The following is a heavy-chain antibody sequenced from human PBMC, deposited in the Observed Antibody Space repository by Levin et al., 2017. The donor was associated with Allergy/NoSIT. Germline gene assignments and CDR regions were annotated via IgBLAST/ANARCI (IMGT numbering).Heavy chain of an antibody. V-gene: IGHV3-23*01. Sequence: GGSLRLSCAASGFTFSTYAMSWVRQAPGKGLEWVSTISDNGRGTYYADSVTGRFTISRDNSKNTLYLQMNSLRVEDTALYYCAKDGSYYDFWSGLNWFDPWGQGTLVTVSS. CDR3: AKDGSYYDFWSGLNWFDP. CDR1: GFTFSTYA. D-gene: IGHD3-3*01. J-gene: IGHJ5*02. CDR2: ISDNGRGT.